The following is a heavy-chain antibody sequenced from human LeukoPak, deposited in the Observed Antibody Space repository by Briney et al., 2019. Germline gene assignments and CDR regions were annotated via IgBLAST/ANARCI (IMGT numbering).Heavy chain of an antibody. J-gene: IGHJ4*02. Sequence: GESLKISCKGSGYSITSYWIGWVRQMPGKLLEWMGIIYPGDSDTSYSPSYQGQVTISADKSISTAYLQWSSLKASDTAMYYCARKIGYCSGGSCYYFDYWGQGTLVTVSS. CDR3: ARKIGYCSGGSCYYFDY. CDR2: IYPGDSDT. V-gene: IGHV5-51*01. D-gene: IGHD2-15*01. CDR1: GYSITSYW.